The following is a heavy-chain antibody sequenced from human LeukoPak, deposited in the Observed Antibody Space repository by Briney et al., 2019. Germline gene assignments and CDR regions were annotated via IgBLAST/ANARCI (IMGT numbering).Heavy chain of an antibody. J-gene: IGHJ4*02. CDR3: ARASAQLLRGVDY. Sequence: PSETLSLTCTVSGGSISSGDYYWSWIRQPPGKGLEWIGYIYYSGSTYYNPSLKSRVTISVDTSKNQFSLKLSSVTVADTAVYYCARASAQLLRGVDYWGQGTLVTVSS. CDR2: IYYSGST. CDR1: GGSISSGDYY. D-gene: IGHD2/OR15-2a*01. V-gene: IGHV4-30-4*01.